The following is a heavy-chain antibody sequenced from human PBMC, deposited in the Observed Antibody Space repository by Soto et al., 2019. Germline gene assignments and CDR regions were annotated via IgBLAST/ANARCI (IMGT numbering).Heavy chain of an antibody. V-gene: IGHV3-23*01. CDR3: AKDYGGSYRVYYFDY. D-gene: IGHD1-26*01. J-gene: IGHJ4*02. CDR2: ISGSGGST. CDR1: GFTFSSYA. Sequence: GGSLRLSCAASGFTFSSYAMSWVRQAPGKGLEWVSAISGSGGSTYYADSVKGRFTISRDNSKNTLYLQMNSLRAEDTAVYYCAKDYGGSYRVYYFDYWGQGTLVTVSS.